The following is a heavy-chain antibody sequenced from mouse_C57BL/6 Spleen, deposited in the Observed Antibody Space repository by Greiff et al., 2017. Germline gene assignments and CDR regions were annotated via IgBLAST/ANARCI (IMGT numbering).Heavy chain of an antibody. CDR2: ISSGGDYI. V-gene: IGHV5-9-1*02. D-gene: IGHD1-1*01. J-gene: IGHJ2*01. Sequence: EVKLVESGEGLVKPGGSLKLSCAASGFTFSSYAMSWVRQTPEKRLEWVAYISSGGDYIYYADTVKGRFTISRDNARNTLYLQMSSLKSEDTAMYYCTRWGTTVVASYYFDYWGQGTTLTVSS. CDR1: GFTFSSYA. CDR3: TRWGTTVVASYYFDY.